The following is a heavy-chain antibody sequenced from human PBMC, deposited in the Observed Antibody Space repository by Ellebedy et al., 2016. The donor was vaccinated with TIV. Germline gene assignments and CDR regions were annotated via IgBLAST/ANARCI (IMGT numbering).Heavy chain of an antibody. J-gene: IGHJ4*02. Sequence: SETLSLTCAVYGGSFSDYYWSWIRQPPGKGLEWIGEITHSGTTNYNASLKSRVTISIDTSKNQFSLNLSSVTAADTAVYYCAREGHYSSTWYSFDYWGQGTLVTVSS. CDR2: ITHSGTT. CDR3: AREGHYSSTWYSFDY. CDR1: GGSFSDYY. V-gene: IGHV4-34*01. D-gene: IGHD6-13*01.